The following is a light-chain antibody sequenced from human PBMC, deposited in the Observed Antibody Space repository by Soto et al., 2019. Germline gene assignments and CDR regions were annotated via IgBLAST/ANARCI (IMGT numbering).Light chain of an antibody. Sequence: DIVMTQSPDSLAVSLGERATINCKSSQSVLYSSNNKNYLAWYQQKPGQPPKLLLYWASTRESGVPDRFSGSGSGTDFTLTISSLQAEEVAVYYCQQYYITPRTFGGGTKVDIK. CDR3: QQYYITPRT. CDR2: WAS. V-gene: IGKV4-1*01. J-gene: IGKJ4*01. CDR1: QSVLYSSNNKNY.